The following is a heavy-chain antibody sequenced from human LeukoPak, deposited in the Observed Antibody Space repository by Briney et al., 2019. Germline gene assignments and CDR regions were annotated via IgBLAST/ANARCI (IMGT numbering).Heavy chain of an antibody. Sequence: GWSLRLSCAASGFTFSDYYMSWIRQAPGTGLEWASYISGSRSTLYYAVQVKARFTISRDNAKNSLYLQMNSLRAEDTAVYYCARDHRGLHWGQGTLVTVSS. D-gene: IGHD5-12*01. V-gene: IGHV3-11*04. CDR2: ISGSRSTL. CDR3: ARDHRGLH. CDR1: GFTFSDYY. J-gene: IGHJ4*02.